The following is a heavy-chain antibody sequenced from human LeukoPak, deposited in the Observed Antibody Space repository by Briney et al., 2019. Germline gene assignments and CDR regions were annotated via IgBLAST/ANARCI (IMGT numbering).Heavy chain of an antibody. Sequence: SVKVSCKASGGTFSSYAISWVRQAPGRGLEWMGGIIPIFGTANYAQKFQGRVTITADESTSTAYMELSSLRSEDTAVYYCARDSGSFVVVPAADYYYYMDVWGKGTTVTVSS. J-gene: IGHJ6*03. V-gene: IGHV1-69*01. CDR1: GGTFSSYA. CDR2: IIPIFGTA. CDR3: ARDSGSFVVVPAADYYYYMDV. D-gene: IGHD2-2*01.